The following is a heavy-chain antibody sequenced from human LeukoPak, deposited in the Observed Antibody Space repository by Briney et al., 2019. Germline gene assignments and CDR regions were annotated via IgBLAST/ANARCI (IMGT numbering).Heavy chain of an antibody. J-gene: IGHJ6*02. D-gene: IGHD2-2*02. CDR3: ARGDCSSTSCYKSYYYYGMDV. CDR2: ISAYNGNT. Sequence: GASVKVSCKASGYTFTSYGISWVRQAPGQGLEWMGWISAYNGNTNYAQKLQGRVTMTTDTSTSTAYMELRSLRSDDTAVYYCARGDCSSTSCYKSYYYYGMDVWGQGTTVTVSS. V-gene: IGHV1-18*01. CDR1: GYTFTSYG.